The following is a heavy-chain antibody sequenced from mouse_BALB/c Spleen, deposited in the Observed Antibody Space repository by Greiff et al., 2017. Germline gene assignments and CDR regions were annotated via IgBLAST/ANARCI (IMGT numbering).Heavy chain of an antibody. J-gene: IGHJ3*01. CDR2: IHYSGST. Sequence: EVKLMESGPDLVKPSQSLSLTCTVTGYSITSGYSWHWIRQFPGNKLEWMGYIHYSGSTNYNPSLKSRISIPRDTSKNQFFLQLNSVTTEETATYYWERITRAQAGFAYWGQGTLVTVSA. V-gene: IGHV3-1*02. CDR3: ERITRAQAGFAY. CDR1: GYSITSGYS. D-gene: IGHD1-2*01.